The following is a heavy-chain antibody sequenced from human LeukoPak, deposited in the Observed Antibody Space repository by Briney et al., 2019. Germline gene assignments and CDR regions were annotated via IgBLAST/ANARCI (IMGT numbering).Heavy chain of an antibody. CDR1: GGSFSGYY. D-gene: IGHD5-18*01. CDR2: INHSGST. CDR3: ARERFAQLWYRGYFQH. J-gene: IGHJ1*01. Sequence: PSETLSLTCAVYGGSFSGYYWSSIRQPPGKGLEWIGEINHSGSTNYNPSLKSRVTISVDTSKNQFSLKLSSVTAADTAVYYCARERFAQLWYRGYFQHWGQGTLITVSS. V-gene: IGHV4-34*01.